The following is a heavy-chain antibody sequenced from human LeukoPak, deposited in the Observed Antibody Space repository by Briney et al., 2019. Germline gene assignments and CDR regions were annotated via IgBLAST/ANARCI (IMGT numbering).Heavy chain of an antibody. D-gene: IGHD3-16*01. V-gene: IGHV3-7*03. J-gene: IGHJ4*02. Sequence: GGSLRLSCAASGFTFSSYWMTWVRQAPGKGLEWVANIKEDGGEGYYVDSVKGRFTVSRDNAKNSLYLQMNSLRAEDTAVYYCAKGMGGADYWGQGTLVTVSS. CDR3: AKGMGGADY. CDR1: GFTFSSYW. CDR2: IKEDGGEG.